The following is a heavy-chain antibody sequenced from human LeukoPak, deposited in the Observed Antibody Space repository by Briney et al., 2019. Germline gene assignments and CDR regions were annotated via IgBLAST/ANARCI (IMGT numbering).Heavy chain of an antibody. CDR2: IYYTGST. CDR3: ARDNSVNDNAWWFDA. J-gene: IGHJ5*02. D-gene: IGHD3-22*01. Sequence: AETLSLTCTVSGCSISTYYWSWIRQPPGKGLEWIGYIYYTGSTNYNPSLKSRVTISADTSKNQFSVKLSSVSAADTAIYYCARDNSVNDNAWWFDAWGQGTLVTVSS. CDR1: GCSISTYY. V-gene: IGHV4-59*01.